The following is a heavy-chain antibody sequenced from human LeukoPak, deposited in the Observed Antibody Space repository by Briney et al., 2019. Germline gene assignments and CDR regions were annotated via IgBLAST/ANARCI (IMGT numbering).Heavy chain of an antibody. CDR2: INPNSGGT. D-gene: IGHD6-13*01. V-gene: IGHV1-2*02. CDR3: ARKAAAGTRGAFDI. J-gene: IGHJ3*02. CDR1: GYTFTSYG. Sequence: ASVKVSCKASGYTFTSYGISWVRQAPGQGLEWMGWINPNSGGTNYAQKFQGRVTMTRDTSISTAYMELSRLRSDDTAVYYCARKAAAGTRGAFDIWGQGTMVTVSS.